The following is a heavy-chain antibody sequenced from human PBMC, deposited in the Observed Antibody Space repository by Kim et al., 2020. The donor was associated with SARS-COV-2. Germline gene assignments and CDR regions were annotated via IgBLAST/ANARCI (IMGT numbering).Heavy chain of an antibody. D-gene: IGHD1-26*01. J-gene: IGHJ4*02. Sequence: GGSLRLSCAASGFTFSSYSMNWVRQAPGKGLEWVSSISSSSSYIYYADSVKGRFTISRDNAKNSLYLQMNSLRAEDTAVYYCARDPRAPTSLSEARYSGSSLRGYWGQGTLVTVSS. CDR3: ARDPRAPTSLSEARYSGSSLRGY. V-gene: IGHV3-21*01. CDR1: GFTFSSYS. CDR2: ISSSSSYI.